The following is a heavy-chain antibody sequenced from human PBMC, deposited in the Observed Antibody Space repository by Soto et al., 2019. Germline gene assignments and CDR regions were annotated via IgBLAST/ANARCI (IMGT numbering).Heavy chain of an antibody. CDR3: ASAESSSSEGFDS. V-gene: IGHV4-59*01. D-gene: IGHD6-6*01. CDR2: ISNRGRT. CDR1: GVSINSYF. Sequence: SETLSLTCAVSGVSINSYFWSWVRQPPGKGLEWIGHISNRGRTNYNPSLKSRVAISVVESENQFSLKVNSVTAGDTAVYYCASAESSSSEGFDSWGRGTLVTVSS. J-gene: IGHJ4*02.